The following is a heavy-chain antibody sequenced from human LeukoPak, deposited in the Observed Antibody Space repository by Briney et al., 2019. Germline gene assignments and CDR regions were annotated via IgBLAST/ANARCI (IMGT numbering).Heavy chain of an antibody. D-gene: IGHD3-10*01. CDR1: GFTFDDYG. CDR3: ARDLSYYGSGIDF. Sequence: SGGSLRLSCAASGFTFDDYGMSWVRQAPGKGLEWVAYITSSSSTIYYADSVKGRFTISRDNAKNSLHLQINSLRAEDTAVYYCARDLSYYGSGIDFWGQGTLVTVSS. J-gene: IGHJ4*02. V-gene: IGHV3-48*04. CDR2: ITSSSSTI.